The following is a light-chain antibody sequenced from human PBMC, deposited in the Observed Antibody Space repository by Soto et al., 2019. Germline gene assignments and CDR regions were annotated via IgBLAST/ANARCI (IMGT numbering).Light chain of an antibody. J-gene: IGLJ1*01. V-gene: IGLV1-40*01. CDR2: GNS. Sequence: QPVLTQPPSVSGAPGPRVTISCTGCSSHIGAGYDVHWYQQLPGTAPKLLIYGNSNRPSGVPDRFSGSKSGTSASLAITGLQAEDEADYYCQSYDSSLSGYVFGTGTKLTVL. CDR1: SSHIGAGYD. CDR3: QSYDSSLSGYV.